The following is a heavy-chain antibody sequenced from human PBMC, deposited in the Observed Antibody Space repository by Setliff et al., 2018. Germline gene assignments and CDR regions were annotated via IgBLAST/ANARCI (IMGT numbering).Heavy chain of an antibody. Sequence: SLKISCAASGFIFSSYSMNWVRQAPGQGLEWVAFIGMSGNNIYYADSVKGRFTISRDNAKKSVSLQMNSLRVEDTAVYFCARDRGYTDYDSFYGMDVWGQGTSVTVSS. CDR1: GFIFSSYS. J-gene: IGHJ6*02. CDR3: ARDRGYTDYDSFYGMDV. D-gene: IGHD5-12*01. V-gene: IGHV3-48*01. CDR2: IGMSGNNI.